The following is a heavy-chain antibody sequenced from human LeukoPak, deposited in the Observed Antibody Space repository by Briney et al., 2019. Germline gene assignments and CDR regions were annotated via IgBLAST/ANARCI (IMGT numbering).Heavy chain of an antibody. CDR2: IYYSGST. CDR1: GGSISSSSYY. D-gene: IGHD5-12*01. Sequence: SETLSLTCTVSGGSISSSSYYWGWIRQPPGKGLEWIGSIYYSGSTYYNPSLNSRVTISVDTSKNQFSLKLSSVTAADTAVYYCATKGNSGYDWGDPFDYWGQGTLVTVSS. CDR3: ATKGNSGYDWGDPFDY. J-gene: IGHJ4*02. V-gene: IGHV4-39*07.